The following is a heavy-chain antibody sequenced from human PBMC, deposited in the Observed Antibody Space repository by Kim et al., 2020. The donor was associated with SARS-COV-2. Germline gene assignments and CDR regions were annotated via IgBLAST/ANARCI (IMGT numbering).Heavy chain of an antibody. J-gene: IGHJ4*02. Sequence: TYRPAFQGHVTLSADKSISTAYLQWSSLKASDTAMYYCARHLPLVSAFDYWGQGTLVTVSS. V-gene: IGHV5-10-1*01. D-gene: IGHD6-6*01. CDR3: ARHLPLVSAFDY.